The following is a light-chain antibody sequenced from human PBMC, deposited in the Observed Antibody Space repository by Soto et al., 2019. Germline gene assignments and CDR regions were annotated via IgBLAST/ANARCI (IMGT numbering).Light chain of an antibody. Sequence: EIVLTQSPGTLSLSPGERATLSCRASQSVSSSYLAWYQQKPGQAPRILIYGASSRATGIPDRFSGSGSGTDFTLTIIRLEPEDFAVYYCQQYGSSPLTFGPGTKVDIK. CDR2: GAS. V-gene: IGKV3-20*01. J-gene: IGKJ3*01. CDR3: QQYGSSPLT. CDR1: QSVSSSY.